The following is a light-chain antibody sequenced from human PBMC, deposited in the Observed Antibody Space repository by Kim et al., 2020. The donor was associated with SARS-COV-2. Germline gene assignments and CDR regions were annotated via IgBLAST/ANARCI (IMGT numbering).Light chain of an antibody. Sequence: SASTGDSVTITCRAGQGTSSYLASYQQTPGKAPKLLIYAASTLQSGVPSRFSGSGDGTEFTLPISCLQAEDFATYYRQQYYSYPYTFGQGTKLEI. CDR2: AAS. V-gene: IGKV1-8*01. J-gene: IGKJ2*01. CDR3: QQYYSYPYT. CDR1: QGTSSY.